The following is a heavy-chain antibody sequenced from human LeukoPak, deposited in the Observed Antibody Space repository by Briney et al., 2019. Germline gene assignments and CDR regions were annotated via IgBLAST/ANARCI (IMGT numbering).Heavy chain of an antibody. CDR3: AKDDGYNYYNWFDP. D-gene: IGHD5-24*01. J-gene: IGHJ5*02. V-gene: IGHV3-23*01. CDR2: ISGNEGAT. CDR1: GFSFSGSA. Sequence: PGGSLRLSCAASGFSFSGSAMSWVRQAPGKGLEWVSFISGNEGATHYAESVKGRLTISRNNSKNMVFLQMNGLRVEDTAVYYCAKDDGYNYYNWFDPWGQGTLVTVSS.